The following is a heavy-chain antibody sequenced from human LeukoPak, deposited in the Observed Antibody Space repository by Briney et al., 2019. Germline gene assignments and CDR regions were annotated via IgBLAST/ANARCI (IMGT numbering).Heavy chain of an antibody. CDR2: IKRDGSEK. V-gene: IGHV3-7*01. Sequence: PGGSLRLSCAASGFTFSSYWMSWVRQAPGKGLEWVANIKRDGSEKYYVDSVKGRFTISRDNAKNSLYLQMNSLRAEDTAVYYCARDSYYYGSGSPKVFDYWGQGTLVTVSS. J-gene: IGHJ4*02. D-gene: IGHD3-10*01. CDR1: GFTFSSYW. CDR3: ARDSYYYGSGSPKVFDY.